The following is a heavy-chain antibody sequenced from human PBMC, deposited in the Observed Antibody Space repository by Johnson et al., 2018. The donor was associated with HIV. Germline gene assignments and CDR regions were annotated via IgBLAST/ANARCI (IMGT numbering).Heavy chain of an antibody. D-gene: IGHD6-13*01. CDR2: IYSGGST. CDR3: ARNRDSRGAFDI. V-gene: IGHV3-66*02. CDR1: GFTLSSYW. J-gene: IGHJ3*02. Sequence: VQLVESGGGLIQPGGSLRLSCAASGFTLSSYWMHWVRQAPGKGLVWVSVIYSGGSTYYADSVKGRFTISRDNSKNTLYLQMNSLRAEDTAVYYCARNRDSRGAFDIWGQGTMVTVSS.